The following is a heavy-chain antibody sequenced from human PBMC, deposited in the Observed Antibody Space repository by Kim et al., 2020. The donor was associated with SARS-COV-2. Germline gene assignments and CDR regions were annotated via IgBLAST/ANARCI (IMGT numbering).Heavy chain of an antibody. CDR3: ARDWETYGSGSLDAFDI. D-gene: IGHD3-10*01. CDR1: GYTFTSYA. CDR2: INAGNGNT. Sequence: ASVKVSCKASGYTFTSYAMHWVRQAPGQRLEWMGWINAGNGNTKYSQKFQGRVTITRDTSASTAYMELSSLRSEDTAVYYCARDWETYGSGSLDAFDIWGQGTMVTVSS. J-gene: IGHJ3*02. V-gene: IGHV1-3*01.